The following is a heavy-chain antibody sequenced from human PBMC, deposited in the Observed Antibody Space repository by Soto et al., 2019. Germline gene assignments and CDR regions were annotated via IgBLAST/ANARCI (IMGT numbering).Heavy chain of an antibody. CDR1: GFTFSSYA. CDR2: ISGSGGST. V-gene: IGHV3-23*01. Sequence: EVQLLESGGGLVQPGGSLRLSCAASGFTFSSYAMSWVRQAPGKGLEWVSAISGSGGSTYYADSVKGRFTISRDNSKNTLYLQMNSLRAEDTTVYYCAKDYYYDSSGPEGWGQGTLVTVSS. J-gene: IGHJ4*02. CDR3: AKDYYYDSSGPEG. D-gene: IGHD3-22*01.